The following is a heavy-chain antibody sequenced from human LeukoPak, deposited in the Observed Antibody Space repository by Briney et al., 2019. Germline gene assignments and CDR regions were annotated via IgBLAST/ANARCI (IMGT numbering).Heavy chain of an antibody. CDR1: GGSISSYY. J-gene: IGHJ4*02. CDR3: ARQPDGSPDAGYFDY. D-gene: IGHD5-24*01. Sequence: SETLSLTCTVSGGSISSYYWSWIRQPPGKGLEWIGYIYYSGSTNYNPSLKSRVTISVDTSKNQFSLKLSSVTAADTAVYYCARQPDGSPDAGYFDYWGQGTLVTVSS. V-gene: IGHV4-59*08. CDR2: IYYSGST.